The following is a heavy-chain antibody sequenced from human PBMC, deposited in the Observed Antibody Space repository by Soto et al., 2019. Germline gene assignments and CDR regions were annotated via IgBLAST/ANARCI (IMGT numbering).Heavy chain of an antibody. J-gene: IGHJ4*02. CDR2: ISYDGSSQ. D-gene: IGHD1-26*01. V-gene: IGHV3-30*18. CDR1: GFTFSSYS. CDR3: AKQALGPTVFDS. Sequence: PGGSLRLSCAASGFTFSSYSMNWVRQAPGMGLEWVSTISYDGSSQFYANSVKGRFTISRDNFKNTLYLQMNSLRAEDTAVYYCAKQALGPTVFDSWGQGALVTVSS.